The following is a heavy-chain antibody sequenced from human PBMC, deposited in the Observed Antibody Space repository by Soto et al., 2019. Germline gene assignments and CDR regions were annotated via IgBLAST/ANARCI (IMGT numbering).Heavy chain of an antibody. Sequence: PGGSLRLSCAASGFTFSSYEMNWARQAPGKGLEWVSYISSSGSTIYYADSVKGRFTISRDNAKNSLYLQMNSLRAEDTAVYYCARCKYYYDSSGYYQTSGAFDIWGQGTMVTVSS. D-gene: IGHD3-22*01. CDR1: GFTFSSYE. CDR2: ISSSGSTI. CDR3: ARCKYYYDSSGYYQTSGAFDI. J-gene: IGHJ3*02. V-gene: IGHV3-48*03.